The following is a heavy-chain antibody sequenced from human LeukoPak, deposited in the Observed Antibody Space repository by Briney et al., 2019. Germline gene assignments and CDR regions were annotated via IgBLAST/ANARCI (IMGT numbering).Heavy chain of an antibody. CDR1: GDSVSSNSAA. J-gene: IGHJ6*02. CDR3: ARVTMVRGVRLYYYGMDV. CDR2: TYYRSKWYN. V-gene: IGHV6-1*01. D-gene: IGHD3-10*01. Sequence: SQTLSLTCAISGDSVSSNSAAWNWIRQSPSRGLEWLGRTYYRSKWYNDYAVSVSGRLTISPYTSKNQFSLQLNSVTPDDTAVYYCARVTMVRGVRLYYYGMDVWGQGTTVTVSS.